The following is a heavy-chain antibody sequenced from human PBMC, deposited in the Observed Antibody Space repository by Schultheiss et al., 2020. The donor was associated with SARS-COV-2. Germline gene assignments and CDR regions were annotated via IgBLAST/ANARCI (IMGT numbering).Heavy chain of an antibody. Sequence: ASVKVSCKASGYTFSNFGFAWVRQAPGQGLEWMGWISAYNGNTNYAQKLQGRVTMTTDTSTSTAYMEMRSLISDDTAVYYCVRDRGYSRTVHDYYEGMDVWGQGTTVTVSS. CDR2: ISAYNGNT. V-gene: IGHV1-18*01. D-gene: IGHD6-13*01. CDR3: VRDRGYSRTVHDYYEGMDV. J-gene: IGHJ6*02. CDR1: GYTFSNFG.